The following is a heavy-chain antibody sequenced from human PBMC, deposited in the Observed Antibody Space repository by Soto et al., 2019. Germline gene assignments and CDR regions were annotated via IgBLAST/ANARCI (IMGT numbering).Heavy chain of an antibody. CDR1: GGSISSGGYY. Sequence: PSETLSLTCTVSGGSISSGGYYWSWIRQHPGKGLEWIGYIYYSGSTYYNPSLKSRVTISVDTSKNQFSLKLSSVTVADTAVYYCASGTKAPGDYWGQGTLVTVSS. CDR2: IYYSGST. D-gene: IGHD2-8*01. V-gene: IGHV4-31*03. CDR3: ASGTKAPGDY. J-gene: IGHJ4*02.